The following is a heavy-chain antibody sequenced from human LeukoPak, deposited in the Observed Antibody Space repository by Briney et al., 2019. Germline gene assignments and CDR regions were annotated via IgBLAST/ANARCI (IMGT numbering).Heavy chain of an antibody. D-gene: IGHD3-9*01. CDR1: GFTFSSYA. V-gene: IGHV3-11*01. J-gene: IGHJ6*02. CDR3: ARVLNPPDFYYYYYGMDV. Sequence: NTGGSLRLSCAASGFTFSSYAMSWIRQAPGKGLEWVSYISSSGSTIYYADSVKGRFTISRDNAKNSLYLQMNSLRAEDTAVYYCARVLNPPDFYYYYYGMDVWGQGTTVTVSS. CDR2: ISSSGSTI.